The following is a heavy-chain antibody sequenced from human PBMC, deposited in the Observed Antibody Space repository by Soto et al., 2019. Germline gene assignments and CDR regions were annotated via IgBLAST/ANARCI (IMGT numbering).Heavy chain of an antibody. J-gene: IGHJ6*02. CDR3: ARGIYSSSWYYYYYGMDV. D-gene: IGHD6-13*01. V-gene: IGHV4-59*01. Sequence: SETLSLTCTVSGGSISSYYWSWIRQPPGKGLEWIGYIYYSGSTNYNPSLKSRVTISVDTSKNQFSLKLSSMTAADTAVYYCARGIYSSSWYYYYYGMDVWGQGTTVTVSS. CDR1: GGSISSYY. CDR2: IYYSGST.